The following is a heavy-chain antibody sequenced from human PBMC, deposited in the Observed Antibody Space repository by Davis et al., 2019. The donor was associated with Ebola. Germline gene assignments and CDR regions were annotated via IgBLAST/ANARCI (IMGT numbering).Heavy chain of an antibody. CDR2: LGLSADT. J-gene: IGHJ3*02. V-gene: IGHV3-23*01. CDR3: AKDTANIWFDI. D-gene: IGHD2-21*02. CDR1: GFTFSNYA. Sequence: PGGSLRLSCAASGFTFSNYAMSWVRQAPGKGLEWVSTLGLSADTYYADSVKGRFTISRDNSKNTLYLQMNGLRVEDTAIYYCAKDTANIWFDIWGQGTMVTVSS.